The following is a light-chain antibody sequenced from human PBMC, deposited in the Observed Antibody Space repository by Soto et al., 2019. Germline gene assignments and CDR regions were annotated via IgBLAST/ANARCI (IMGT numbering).Light chain of an antibody. V-gene: IGLV2-14*01. CDR2: AVA. Sequence: QSALLQPASVSGSPGQSITISCTGTSSDVGGYNYVSWYQQHPGKAPKLIIYAVANRPSGVSIRFSGSKSGNTASLTISGPQAEDEADYYCCSYTSSTTYVFGPGTKVTVL. CDR1: SSDVGGYNY. CDR3: CSYTSSTTYV. J-gene: IGLJ1*01.